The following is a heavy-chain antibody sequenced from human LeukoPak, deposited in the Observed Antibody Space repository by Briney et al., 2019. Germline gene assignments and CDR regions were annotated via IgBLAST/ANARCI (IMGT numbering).Heavy chain of an antibody. Sequence: GGSLRLSCAYSGFTVSSNYVKWVRQAPGKGLEWVSVIYSGGNTYYADSVKGRFTISRDNSKNTLYLQMNSLRAEDTAVYYCARDGYYVLDACDIWGQGTMVTVSS. CDR2: IYSGGNT. J-gene: IGHJ3*02. D-gene: IGHD3-10*02. V-gene: IGHV3-53*01. CDR3: ARDGYYVLDACDI. CDR1: GFTVSSNY.